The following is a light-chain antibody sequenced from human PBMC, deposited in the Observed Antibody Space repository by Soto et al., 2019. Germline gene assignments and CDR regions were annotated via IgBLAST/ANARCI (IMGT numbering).Light chain of an antibody. CDR2: GTS. CDR3: LQTYSTDWR. J-gene: IGKJ1*01. Sequence: DIQMTQSQSSLSASVGDRITITCRASQSIRNYVNWYQQKSGEAPKFLMYGTSNLQSGVPSRFIGGGSGTDFTLTISSLQPEDFATYYGLQTYSTDWRFDEGTKVETK. CDR1: QSIRNY. V-gene: IGKV1-39*01.